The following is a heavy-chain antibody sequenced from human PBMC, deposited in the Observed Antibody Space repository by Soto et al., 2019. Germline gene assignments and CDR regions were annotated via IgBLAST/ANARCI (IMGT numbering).Heavy chain of an antibody. CDR1: GFTFSSYA. J-gene: IGHJ6*02. D-gene: IGHD2-2*01. CDR2: ISSNGGST. CDR3: VKDLLTVVVPAARDYYYYGMDV. Sequence: GGSLRLSCSASGFTFSSYAMRWVRQAPGKGLEYVSAISSNGGSTYYADSVKGRFTISRDNSKNTLYLQMSSLRAEDTAVYYCVKDLLTVVVPAARDYYYYGMDVWGQGTTVTVSS. V-gene: IGHV3-64D*06.